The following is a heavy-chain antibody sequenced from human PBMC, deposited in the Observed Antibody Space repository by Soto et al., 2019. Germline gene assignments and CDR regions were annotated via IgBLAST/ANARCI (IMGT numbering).Heavy chain of an antibody. CDR1: GYSFTSYW. Sequence: GESLKISCNGSGYSFTSYWIGWVRQMPGKGLEWMGIIYPGDSDTRYSPSFQGQVTISADKSISTAYLQWSSLKASDTAMYYCASPISGSPTDYGMDVWGQGTMVTVSS. J-gene: IGHJ6*02. CDR3: ASPISGSPTDYGMDV. D-gene: IGHD1-26*01. V-gene: IGHV5-51*01. CDR2: IYPGDSDT.